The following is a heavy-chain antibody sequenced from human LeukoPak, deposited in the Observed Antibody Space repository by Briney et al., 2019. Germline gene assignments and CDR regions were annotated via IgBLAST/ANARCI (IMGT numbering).Heavy chain of an antibody. Sequence: GGSLRLSCAASGFTFGTYTMSWVRQVPGQGLEGVAGISADGARTYYAASVQGRFTISRDNANNMLNLQLSALRADDAAVYYCAKDRGGLPHPIWFDSWGQGTMVAVSS. CDR3: AKDRGGLPHPIWFDS. D-gene: IGHD2-21*01. V-gene: IGHV3-23*01. CDR1: GFTFGTYT. CDR2: ISADGART. J-gene: IGHJ5*01.